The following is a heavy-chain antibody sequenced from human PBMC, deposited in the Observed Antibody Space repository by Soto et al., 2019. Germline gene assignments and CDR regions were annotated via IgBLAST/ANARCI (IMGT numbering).Heavy chain of an antibody. V-gene: IGHV3-23*01. CDR2: ISSSGGST. CDR3: VFFSEDRSGYYHGY. Sequence: GGSLRLSCAASGFTFSSYAMSWVRQAPGKGLEWVSAISSSGGSTYYADSVKGRFTISRDNSKNTLYLQMNSLRAEDTAVYYCVFFSEDRSGYYHGYWRHGTLFTV. CDR1: GFTFSSYA. J-gene: IGHJ4*01. D-gene: IGHD3-22*01.